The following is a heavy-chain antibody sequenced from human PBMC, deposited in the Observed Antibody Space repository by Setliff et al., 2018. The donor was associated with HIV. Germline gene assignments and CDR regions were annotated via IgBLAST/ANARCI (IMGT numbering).Heavy chain of an antibody. D-gene: IGHD3-3*01. CDR2: IIPMFSTV. J-gene: IGHJ6*02. V-gene: IGHV1-69*05. CDR3: ARDVRDGFEEWFSTLDDGMDV. CDR1: GGTFSTHV. Sequence: ASVKVSCKASGGTFSTHVISWVRQAPGQGLEWIGGIIPMFSTVNYAKKYQGRVTITTDESTTTAYMELTSLRSEDTAVYYCARDVRDGFEEWFSTLDDGMDVWGQGTTVTVSS.